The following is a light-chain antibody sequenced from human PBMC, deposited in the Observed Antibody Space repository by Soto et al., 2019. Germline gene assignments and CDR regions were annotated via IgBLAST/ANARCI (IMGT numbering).Light chain of an antibody. J-gene: IGLJ1*01. Sequence: QSALTQPASVSGSPGPSITSSCTGTSSDVGVYNYVSWYQQHPGKAPKLMIYEVSNRPSGVSNRFSGSKSGNTASLTISGLQAEDEDDYYCSSYTSSSTLVVFGTGTKVTVL. CDR1: SSDVGVYNY. CDR2: EVS. V-gene: IGLV2-14*01. CDR3: SSYTSSSTLVV.